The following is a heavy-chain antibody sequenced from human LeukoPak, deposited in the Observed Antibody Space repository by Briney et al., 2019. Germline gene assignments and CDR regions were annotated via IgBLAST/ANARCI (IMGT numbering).Heavy chain of an antibody. D-gene: IGHD2-21*02. J-gene: IGHJ4*02. Sequence: PSETLSLTCTVSGGSISSYYWSWIRQPPGKGLEWIGRIYTSGSTNYNPSLTSRVTMSVDTSKNQFSLKLSSVTAADTAVYYCARIYCGGDCYIDYWGQGTLVTVSS. CDR2: IYTSGST. CDR3: ARIYCGGDCYIDY. CDR1: GGSISSYY. V-gene: IGHV4-4*07.